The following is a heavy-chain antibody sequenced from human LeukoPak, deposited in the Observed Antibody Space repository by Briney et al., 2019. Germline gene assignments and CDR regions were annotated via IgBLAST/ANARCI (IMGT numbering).Heavy chain of an antibody. V-gene: IGHV3-23*01. Sequence: GGSLTLSCAASGFTFSSYAMSWVRQPPGKGLEWVSDISGSGGITYYADSVKGRFTISRDNSKNSLYLKMNSLRAEDTAVYYGARDRFGELGYYGMDVWGQGTMVTVSS. CDR3: ARDRFGELGYYGMDV. D-gene: IGHD3-10*01. CDR1: GFTFSSYA. J-gene: IGHJ6*02. CDR2: ISGSGGIT.